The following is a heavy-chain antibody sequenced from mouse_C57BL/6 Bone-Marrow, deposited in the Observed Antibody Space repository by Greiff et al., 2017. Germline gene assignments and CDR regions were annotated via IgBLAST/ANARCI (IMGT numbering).Heavy chain of an antibody. Sequence: VQLQQSGAELARPGASVKLSCKASGYTFTSYGISWVKQRTGQGLEWIGEIYPRSGNTYYNEKFKGKATLTADKSSSTAYMELRSLTSEDSAVYFCARSGLRRLAYWGQGTLVTVSA. D-gene: IGHD1-1*01. V-gene: IGHV1-81*01. CDR2: IYPRSGNT. J-gene: IGHJ3*01. CDR1: GYTFTSYG. CDR3: ARSGLRRLAY.